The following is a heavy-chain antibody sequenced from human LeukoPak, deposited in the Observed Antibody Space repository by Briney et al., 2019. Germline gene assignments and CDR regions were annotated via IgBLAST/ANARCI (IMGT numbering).Heavy chain of an antibody. CDR3: ARAGPGVYYFDY. CDR1: GGSFSDYY. V-gene: IGHV4-34*01. D-gene: IGHD2-8*01. J-gene: IGHJ4*02. Sequence: SETLSLTCAVYGGSFSDYYWSWIRQPPGKGLEWIGEINHSGSTNYNPSLKSRVTISVDTSKNQFSLKLSSVTAADTAVYYCARAGPGVYYFDYWGQGTLVTVSS. CDR2: INHSGST.